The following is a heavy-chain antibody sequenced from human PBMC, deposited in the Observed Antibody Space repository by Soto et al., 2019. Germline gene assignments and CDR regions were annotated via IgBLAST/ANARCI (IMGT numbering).Heavy chain of an antibody. J-gene: IGHJ4*01. CDR3: ARGGRYSSSSPRRDDY. V-gene: IGHV1-69*02. CDR1: GGTFSSYT. CDR2: IIPILGIA. Sequence: QVQLVQSGAEVKKPGSSVKVSCKASGGTFSSYTISWVRQAAGQGLEWMGRIIPILGIANYAQKFQGRVTITADKSTRTAYMELSSLRSEDTAVYYCARGGRYSSSSPRRDDYWCHGTLVTVSS. D-gene: IGHD6-6*01.